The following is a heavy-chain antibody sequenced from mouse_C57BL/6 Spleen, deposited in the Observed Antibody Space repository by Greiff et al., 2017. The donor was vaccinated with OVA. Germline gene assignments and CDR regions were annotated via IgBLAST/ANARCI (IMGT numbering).Heavy chain of an antibody. CDR3: AREGLDSSGFPYAMDY. Sequence: QVQLQQPGAELVKPGASVKLSCKASGYTFTSYWMPWVKQRPGQGLEWIGMIHPNSGSTNYNEKFKSKATLTVDKSSSTAHMQLSSLTSEDSAVYYCAREGLDSSGFPYAMDYWGQGTSVTVSS. D-gene: IGHD3-2*02. CDR1: GYTFTSYW. V-gene: IGHV1-64*01. CDR2: IHPNSGST. J-gene: IGHJ4*01.